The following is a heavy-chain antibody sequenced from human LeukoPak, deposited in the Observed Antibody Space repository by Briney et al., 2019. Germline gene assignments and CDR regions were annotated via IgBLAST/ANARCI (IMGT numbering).Heavy chain of an antibody. Sequence: GGSLRLSCAASGFTFSSYAMSWVRQAPGKGLEWVSAISGSGGGTYYADSVKGRFTISRDNSKNTLYLQMNSLRADDTAVYYCAKKAGAAAAGTGGYYFDYWGQGTLVTVSS. CDR3: AKKAGAAAAGTGGYYFDY. CDR1: GFTFSSYA. J-gene: IGHJ4*02. V-gene: IGHV3-23*01. D-gene: IGHD6-13*01. CDR2: ISGSGGGT.